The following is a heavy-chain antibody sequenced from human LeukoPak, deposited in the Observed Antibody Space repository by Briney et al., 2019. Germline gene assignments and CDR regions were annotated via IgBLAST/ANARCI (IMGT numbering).Heavy chain of an antibody. D-gene: IGHD3-10*02. Sequence: SETLSLTCSVSGGSISSYYWSWIRQPPGKGLEWIGYIYYRGSTSYNPSLKSRVTISVDTSKNQFSLRLTSVTAAETAVYYCARYVLGYYFDYWGQGTLVTVSS. CDR1: GGSISSYY. CDR3: ARYVLGYYFDY. J-gene: IGHJ4*02. CDR2: IYYRGST. V-gene: IGHV4-59*01.